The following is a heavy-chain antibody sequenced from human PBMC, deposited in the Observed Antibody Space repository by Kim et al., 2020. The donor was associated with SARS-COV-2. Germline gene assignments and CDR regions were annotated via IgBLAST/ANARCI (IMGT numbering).Heavy chain of an antibody. D-gene: IGHD6-13*01. CDR2: INPSGGST. J-gene: IGHJ6*02. CDR3: AREDKTPYSSSRSYYYYGMDV. CDR1: GYTFTSYY. V-gene: IGHV1-46*01. Sequence: ASVKVSCKASGYTFTSYYMHLVRQAPGQGLEWMGIINPSGGSTSYAQKFQGRVTMTRDTSTSTVYMELSSLRSEDTAVYYCAREDKTPYSSSRSYYYYGMDVWGQGTTVTVSS.